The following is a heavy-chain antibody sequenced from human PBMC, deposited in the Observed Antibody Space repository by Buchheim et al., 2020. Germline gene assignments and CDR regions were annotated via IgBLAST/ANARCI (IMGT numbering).Heavy chain of an antibody. CDR2: VFYSGDT. V-gene: IGHV4-30-4*01. CDR3: ARGDCSTTSCYSTYFYFGMDI. Sequence: QVQLQESGPGLLKPSQTLSLTCTVSGGSISSDDYYWTWIRQPTGRGLEWIGNVFYSGDTYYNPSLKSRLFISVDTSKNQFSLDLNSVTAADTAVYYCARGDCSTTSCYSTYFYFGMDIWGQGTT. J-gene: IGHJ6*02. D-gene: IGHD2-2*01. CDR1: GGSISSDDYY.